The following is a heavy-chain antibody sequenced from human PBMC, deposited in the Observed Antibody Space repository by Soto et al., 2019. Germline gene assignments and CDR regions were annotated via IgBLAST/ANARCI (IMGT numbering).Heavy chain of an antibody. CDR2: ISSSGSTI. V-gene: IGHV3-48*03. Sequence: GGSLRLSCAASGFTFSSYEMNWVRQAPGKGLEWVSYISSSGSTIYYADSVKGRFTISRDNAKNSLYLQMNSLRAEDTAVYYCAARYCSGGSCYSSFDPWGQGTLVTVSS. CDR3: AARYCSGGSCYSSFDP. CDR1: GFTFSSYE. D-gene: IGHD2-15*01. J-gene: IGHJ5*02.